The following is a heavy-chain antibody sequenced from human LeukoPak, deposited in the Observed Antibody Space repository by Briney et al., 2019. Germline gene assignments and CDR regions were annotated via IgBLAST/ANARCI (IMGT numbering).Heavy chain of an antibody. CDR1: GGSISSYY. J-gene: IGHJ4*02. CDR2: IYYSGST. Sequence: SETLSLTCTVSGGSISSYYWSWIRQPPGKGLEWIGYIYYSGSTNYNPSLKSRVTISVDTSKNQFSLKLSSVTAADTAVYYCARNFRYGSGGYYYHDYWGQGTLVTVSS. D-gene: IGHD3-10*01. CDR3: ARNFRYGSGGYYYHDY. V-gene: IGHV4-59*01.